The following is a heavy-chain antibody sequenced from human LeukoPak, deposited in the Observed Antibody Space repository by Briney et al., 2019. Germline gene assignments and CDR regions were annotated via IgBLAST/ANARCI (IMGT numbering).Heavy chain of an antibody. CDR3: AGDRGQWLVGFNYYYYGMDV. CDR2: IYYSGST. Sequence: PSETLSLTCTVSGGSISSYYWSWIRQPPGKGLEWIGYIYYSGSTNYNPPLKSRVTTSVDTSKNQFSLKLSSVTAADTAVYYCAGDRGQWLVGFNYYYYGMDVWGQGTTVTISS. V-gene: IGHV4-59*01. CDR1: GGSISSYY. D-gene: IGHD6-19*01. J-gene: IGHJ6*02.